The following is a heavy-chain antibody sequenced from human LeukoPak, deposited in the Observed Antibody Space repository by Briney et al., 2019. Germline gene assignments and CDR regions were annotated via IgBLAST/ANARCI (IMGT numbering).Heavy chain of an antibody. CDR2: MNPNSGNT. CDR3: ARGAKYCSGGSCYAT. V-gene: IGHV1-8*01. J-gene: IGHJ4*02. CDR1: GGTFSSYA. Sequence: ASVKVSCKPSGGTFSSYAINWVRQAPGQGLEWMGWMNPNSGNTGYAQKFQGRVTMTRNTSISTAYMELSSLRSEDTAVYYCARGAKYCSGGSCYATWGQGTLVTVSS. D-gene: IGHD2-15*01.